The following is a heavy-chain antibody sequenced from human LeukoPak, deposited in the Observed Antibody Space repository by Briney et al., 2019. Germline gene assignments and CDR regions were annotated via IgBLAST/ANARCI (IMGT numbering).Heavy chain of an antibody. Sequence: PSQTLSLTCTVSGNSISSGDDYWSWIRQPAGKGLEWIGRIYTSGSTNYNPSLKSRVTISGDTSKNQFSLRLSSVTAADTAVYYCARVYYSSSYDYWYFDLWGRGTLVTVSS. V-gene: IGHV4-61*02. CDR3: ARVYYSSSYDYWYFDL. J-gene: IGHJ2*01. CDR1: GNSISSGDDY. CDR2: IYTSGST. D-gene: IGHD6-13*01.